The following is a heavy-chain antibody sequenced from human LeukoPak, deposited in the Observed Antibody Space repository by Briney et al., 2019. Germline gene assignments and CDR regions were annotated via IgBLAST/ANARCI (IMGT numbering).Heavy chain of an antibody. CDR3: TTDWGWLVY. CDR2: IDQYGSEI. V-gene: IGHV3-7*05. J-gene: IGHJ4*02. Sequence: GGSLRLSCAASGFTFSINWMNWVRQAPGKGLEWVANIDQYGSEIYYVDSVKGRFTISRDNAKNSLYLQMNSLKTEDTAVYYCTTDWGWLVYWGQGTLVTVSS. D-gene: IGHD6-19*01. CDR1: GFTFSINW.